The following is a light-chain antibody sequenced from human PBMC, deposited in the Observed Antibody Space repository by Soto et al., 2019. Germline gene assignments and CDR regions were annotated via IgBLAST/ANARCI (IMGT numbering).Light chain of an antibody. CDR3: QQRSNWPST. CDR1: QSVSTY. V-gene: IGKV3-11*01. Sequence: EIVLTQSPVTLSLSPGERATLSCRASQSVSTYLAWYQQKPGRAPRLLIYDASSMATGIPARFSGSGSGTDFTLTISSLESEDFAVYYCQQRSNWPSTFGGGTKVEIK. CDR2: DAS. J-gene: IGKJ4*01.